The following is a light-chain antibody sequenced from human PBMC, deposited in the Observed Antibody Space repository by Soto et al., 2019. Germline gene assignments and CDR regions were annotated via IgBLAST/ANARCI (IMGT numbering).Light chain of an antibody. CDR1: QSVRSDY. CDR3: QQYGNSPET. V-gene: IGKV3-20*01. CDR2: GAS. Sequence: EIVLTQSPGTLSLSPEEGATLSCRASQSVRSDYLAWYQQKPGQAPRLLIYGASRRATGIPDRFSGSGSGTDFSLTISRLEPEDFAVYYCQQYGNSPETFGQGTKVDIK. J-gene: IGKJ1*01.